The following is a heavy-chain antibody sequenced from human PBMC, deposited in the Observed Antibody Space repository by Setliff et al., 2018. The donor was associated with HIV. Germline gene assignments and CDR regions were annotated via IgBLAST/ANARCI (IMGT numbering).Heavy chain of an antibody. CDR3: ARGVHHFEWLPLHAFDI. CDR1: GYTFTSYD. J-gene: IGHJ3*02. Sequence: ASVKVSCKASGYTFTSYDINWVRQATGQGLEWMGWMNPNSGNTGYAQKFQGRVTMTRNTSISTAYMELSSLRSEDTAVYYCARGVHHFEWLPLHAFDIWGQGTMVTVSS. CDR2: MNPNSGNT. V-gene: IGHV1-8*01. D-gene: IGHD3-9*01.